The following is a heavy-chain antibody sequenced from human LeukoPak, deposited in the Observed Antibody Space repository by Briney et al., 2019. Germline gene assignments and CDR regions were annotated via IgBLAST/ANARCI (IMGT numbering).Heavy chain of an antibody. CDR3: ARDCGSGARRTYGMDV. V-gene: IGHV3-21*01. Sequence: GGSLRLSCAASGFTFSSYSINWVRQAPGKGLEWVSSSSSSSSYIYYADSVKGRFTISRDNAKNSLYLQMNSLRAEDTAVYCCARDCGSGARRTYGMDVWGQGTTVTVSS. J-gene: IGHJ6*02. D-gene: IGHD4/OR15-4a*01. CDR1: GFTFSSYS. CDR2: SSSSSSYI.